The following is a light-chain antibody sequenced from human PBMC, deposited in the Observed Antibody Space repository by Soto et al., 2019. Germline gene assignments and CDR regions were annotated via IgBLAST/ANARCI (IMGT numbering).Light chain of an antibody. J-gene: IGKJ5*01. Sequence: DIQMTQSPSSLSSSPGDRATITCRASQSISSYLDWYQQKPGKAPKLLIYAASSMQSGVPSRFSGSGSGTDFTLTITSLQPEDFAAYYCQQSYNSPPLTFGQGTRLEIK. V-gene: IGKV1-39*01. CDR3: QQSYNSPPLT. CDR2: AAS. CDR1: QSISSY.